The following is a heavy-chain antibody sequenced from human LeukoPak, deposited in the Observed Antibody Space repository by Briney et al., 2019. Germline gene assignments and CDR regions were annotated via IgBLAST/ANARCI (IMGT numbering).Heavy chain of an antibody. Sequence: GGSLRLSCAASGFTFSSYGMHWVRQAPGKGLEWVAVIWYDGSNKYYADSVKGRFTISRDNSKNTLYLQMNSLRAEDTAVYYCAKDQPNYDFWSGSSMDVWGKGTTVTVSS. CDR1: GFTFSSYG. CDR3: AKDQPNYDFWSGSSMDV. V-gene: IGHV3-33*06. J-gene: IGHJ6*04. D-gene: IGHD3-3*01. CDR2: IWYDGSNK.